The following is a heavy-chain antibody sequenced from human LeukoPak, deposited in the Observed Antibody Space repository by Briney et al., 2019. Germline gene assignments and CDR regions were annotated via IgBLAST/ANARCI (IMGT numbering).Heavy chain of an antibody. J-gene: IGHJ4*02. Sequence: GGSLRLSCAASGFTFSSYSMNWVRQAPGKGLEWVSSISSSSSYIYYADSVKGRFTISRDNAKNSLYLQMNSLRAEDTAVYYCARRAGGYSHPYDYWGQGILVTVSS. CDR2: ISSSSSYI. D-gene: IGHD4-23*01. V-gene: IGHV3-21*01. CDR1: GFTFSSYS. CDR3: ARRAGGYSHPYDY.